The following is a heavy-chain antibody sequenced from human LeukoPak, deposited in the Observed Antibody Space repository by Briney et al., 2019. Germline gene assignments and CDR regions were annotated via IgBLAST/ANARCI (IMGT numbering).Heavy chain of an antibody. D-gene: IGHD6-13*01. Sequence: SETLSLTCTVSGGSISSYYWSWIPQPPGKGLEWIGYIYYSGSTNYNPSLKSRVTISVDTSKNQISLKLSSVTAADTAVYYCARTTEAHSWRTRYYDYYMDVWGKGTTVTVSS. CDR1: GGSISSYY. J-gene: IGHJ6*03. V-gene: IGHV4-59*01. CDR3: ARTTEAHSWRTRYYDYYMDV. CDR2: IYYSGST.